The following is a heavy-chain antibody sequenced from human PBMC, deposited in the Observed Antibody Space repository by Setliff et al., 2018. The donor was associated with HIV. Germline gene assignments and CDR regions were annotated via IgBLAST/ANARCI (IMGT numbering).Heavy chain of an antibody. D-gene: IGHD3-22*01. CDR1: GFTFSSYP. J-gene: IGHJ4*02. CDR3: ARDLSYDYDRSSDTFDY. Sequence: GGSLRLSCAASGFTFSSYPMSWVRQSPGKGPEWVSAISDGGGSTYYAVSVKGRFTISRDNSKNTLYLQMNSLRVEDTAVYYCARDLSYDYDRSSDTFDYWGQGTLVTVSS. V-gene: IGHV3-23*01. CDR2: ISDGGGST.